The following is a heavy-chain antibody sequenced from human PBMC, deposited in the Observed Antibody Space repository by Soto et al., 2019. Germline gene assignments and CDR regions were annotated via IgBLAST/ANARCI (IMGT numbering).Heavy chain of an antibody. D-gene: IGHD6-6*01. J-gene: IGHJ6*02. Sequence: GGSLRLSCAASGFTFSSYGMHWVRQAPGKGLEWVAVISYDGSNKYYADSVKGRFTISRDNSKNTLYLQMNSLRAEDTAVYYCAKDLGIAARPPHYYYGMDVWGQGTTVTVSS. CDR2: ISYDGSNK. V-gene: IGHV3-30*18. CDR3: AKDLGIAARPPHYYYGMDV. CDR1: GFTFSSYG.